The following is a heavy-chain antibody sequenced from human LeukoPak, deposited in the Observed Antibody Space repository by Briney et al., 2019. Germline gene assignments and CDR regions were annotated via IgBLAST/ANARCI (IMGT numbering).Heavy chain of an antibody. J-gene: IGHJ3*02. CDR1: GGTFSSYT. Sequence: ASVKVSCKASGGTFSSYTISWVRQAPGQGLEWMGRIIPIPGIANYAQKFQGRVTITADKSTSTAYMELSSLRSEDTAVYYCARGDYDFWSGSPAGDIWGQGTMVTVSS. D-gene: IGHD3-3*01. V-gene: IGHV1-69*02. CDR3: ARGDYDFWSGSPAGDI. CDR2: IIPIPGIA.